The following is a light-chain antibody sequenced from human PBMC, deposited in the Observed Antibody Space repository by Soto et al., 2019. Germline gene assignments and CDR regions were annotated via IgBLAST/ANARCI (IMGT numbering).Light chain of an antibody. Sequence: ESLLTQSPATLSLSPGERATLSCRASQSVRSYLAWYQQKPGQAPRLLIYDASNRAPGIPARFSGSGSGTDFTLTISRLEPEDFAVYYCQQYGSSPWTFGQGTKVDIK. J-gene: IGKJ1*01. CDR1: QSVRSY. V-gene: IGKV3-20*01. CDR2: DAS. CDR3: QQYGSSPWT.